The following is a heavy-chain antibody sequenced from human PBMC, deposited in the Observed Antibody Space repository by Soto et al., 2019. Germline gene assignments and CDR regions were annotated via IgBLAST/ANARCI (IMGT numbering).Heavy chain of an antibody. CDR1: GFTFSSYA. V-gene: IGHV3-23*01. Sequence: GGSLRLSCAASGFTFSSYAMTWVRQAPGKGLEWVASSSGGGTYYADSVKGRFTISRDSSKNSQFLQMDSLRADDTAVYYCAKKNLHTPIPYFDYWGQGALVTVSS. CDR3: AKKNLHTPIPYFDY. J-gene: IGHJ4*02. D-gene: IGHD2-2*02. CDR2: SSGGGT.